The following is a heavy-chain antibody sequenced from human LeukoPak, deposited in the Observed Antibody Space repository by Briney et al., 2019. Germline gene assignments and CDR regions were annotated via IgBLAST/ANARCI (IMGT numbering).Heavy chain of an antibody. CDR1: GGSMSTYY. J-gene: IGHJ4*02. CDR3: GGHGGSYTFVL. Sequence: SETLSLTCTVSGGSMSTYYWSWIRQPPGKGLELIGYMYDSGSTNYNPSLKSRVTISVNPSQYQFPLRRGAVHAASPAFYTCGGHGGSYTFVLWGRGVLVTVSS. CDR2: MYDSGST. V-gene: IGHV4-59*01. D-gene: IGHD1-26*01.